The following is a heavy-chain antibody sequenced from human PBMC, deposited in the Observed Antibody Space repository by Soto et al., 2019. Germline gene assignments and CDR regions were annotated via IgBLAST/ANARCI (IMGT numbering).Heavy chain of an antibody. CDR1: GYTFSNYG. J-gene: IGHJ5*02. CDR2: ISLYSDGT. CDR3: ARVVPGAEAWFGP. D-gene: IGHD2-2*01. V-gene: IGHV1-18*01. Sequence: ASVKVSCKTSGYTFSNYGITWVRQAPGQPLEWLGWISLYSDGTNYAQKFQGRVSMTTETSTTTAYMEPRSLRSDDTAVYYCARVVPGAEAWFGPWGQRTLVTVCS.